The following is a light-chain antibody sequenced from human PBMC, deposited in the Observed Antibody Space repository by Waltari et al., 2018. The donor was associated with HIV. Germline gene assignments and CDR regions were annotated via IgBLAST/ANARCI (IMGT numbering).Light chain of an antibody. CDR2: DVS. V-gene: IGLV2-14*03. CDR1: SSDVGGYHY. J-gene: IGLJ3*02. CDR3: SSYTSSSTWV. Sequence: QSALTQPASVSGSPGQSITISCTGTSSDVGGYHYVSWYQQHPGKAPKLMIHDVSNRPPGVSNRFSVSKSGNPASLTICGLHAEYVADYYGSSYTSSSTWVFGGGTKLTVL.